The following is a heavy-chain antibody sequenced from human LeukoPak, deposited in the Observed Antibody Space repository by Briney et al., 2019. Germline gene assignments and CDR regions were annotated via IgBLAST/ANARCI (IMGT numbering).Heavy chain of an antibody. CDR1: GYSISSGYY. V-gene: IGHV4-38-2*02. CDR3: ARDRHRDGYNLPFYFDY. J-gene: IGHJ4*02. Sequence: SETLSLTCTVSGYSISSGYYWGWIRQPPGKGLEWIGSIYHSGSTYYNPSLKSRVTISVDTSKNQFSLKLSSVTAADTAVYYCARDRHRDGYNLPFYFDYWGQGTLVTVSS. CDR2: IYHSGST. D-gene: IGHD5-24*01.